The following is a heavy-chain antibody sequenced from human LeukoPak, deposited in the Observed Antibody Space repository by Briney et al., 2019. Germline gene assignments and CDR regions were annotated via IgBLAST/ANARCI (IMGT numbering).Heavy chain of an antibody. V-gene: IGHV4-39*07. CDR3: ARGGAYDFWSGYYGYNWFDP. J-gene: IGHJ5*02. D-gene: IGHD3-3*01. Sequence: SETLSLTCTVSGGSISSSSYYWGWIRQPPGKGLEWIGSIYYSGSTYYNPSLKSRVTISVDTSKNHFSLKLSSVTAADTAVYYCARGGAYDFWSGYYGYNWFDPWGQGTLVTVSS. CDR1: GGSISSSSYY. CDR2: IYYSGST.